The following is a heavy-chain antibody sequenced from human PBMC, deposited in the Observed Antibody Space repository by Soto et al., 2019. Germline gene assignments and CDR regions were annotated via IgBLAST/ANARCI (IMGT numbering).Heavy chain of an antibody. Sequence: SDTLSLTCAVSGGSISSGGYSWSWIRQPPGKGLEWIGYIYHSGSTYYNPSLKSRVTISVDRSKNQFSLKLSSVTAADTAVYYCARESYYDSSGYYPDYWGQGTLVTVSS. CDR2: IYHSGST. D-gene: IGHD3-22*01. CDR3: ARESYYDSSGYYPDY. J-gene: IGHJ4*02. V-gene: IGHV4-30-2*01. CDR1: GGSISSGGYS.